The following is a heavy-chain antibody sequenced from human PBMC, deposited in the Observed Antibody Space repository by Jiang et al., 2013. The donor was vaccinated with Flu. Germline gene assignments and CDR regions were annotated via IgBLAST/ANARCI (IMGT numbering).Heavy chain of an antibody. V-gene: IGHV5-51*01. J-gene: IGHJ4*02. CDR3: ARPYCSGGSCYPPYYFDY. CDR2: IYPGDSDT. CDR1: GYSFTSYW. D-gene: IGHD2-15*01. Sequence: GAEVKKPGESLKISCKGSGYSFTSYWIGWVRQMPGKGLEWMGIIYPGDSDTRYSPSFQGQVTISADKSISTAYLQWSSLKASDTAMYYCARPYCSGGSCYPPYYFDYWGQGTLVTVSS.